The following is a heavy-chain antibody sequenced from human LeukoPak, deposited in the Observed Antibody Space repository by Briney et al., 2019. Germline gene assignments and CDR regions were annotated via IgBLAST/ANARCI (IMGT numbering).Heavy chain of an antibody. Sequence: PGGSLRLSCAASGFTFSSYAMHWVRQAPGKGLEWVAVISYDGSNKYYADSVKGRFTISRDNSKNTLYLQMNSLRAEDTAVYYCARSRYCTNGVCYAPPYYYYGMDVWGQGTTDTVSS. CDR1: GFTFSSYA. CDR3: ARSRYCTNGVCYAPPYYYYGMDV. CDR2: ISYDGSNK. V-gene: IGHV3-30-3*01. D-gene: IGHD2-8*01. J-gene: IGHJ6*02.